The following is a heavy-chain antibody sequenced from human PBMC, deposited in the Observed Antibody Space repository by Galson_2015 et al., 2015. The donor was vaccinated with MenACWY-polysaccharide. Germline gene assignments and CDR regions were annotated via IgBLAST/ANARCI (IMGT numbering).Heavy chain of an antibody. J-gene: IGHJ4*02. CDR3: AKAVVATALLDY. CDR1: GFSFNGYA. V-gene: IGHV3-23*01. Sequence: SLRLSCAASGFSFNGYAMSWVRRAPGKGLGWVSTISVGGDTTYYADSVKGRFTISRDNSKNTLYLQMNSLRAEDTAIYYCAKAVVATALLDYWGQGTLVTVSS. CDR2: ISVGGDTT. D-gene: IGHD2-21*02.